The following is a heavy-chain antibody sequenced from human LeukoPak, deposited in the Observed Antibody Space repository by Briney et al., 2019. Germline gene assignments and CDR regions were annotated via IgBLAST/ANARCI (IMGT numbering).Heavy chain of an antibody. D-gene: IGHD6-13*01. J-gene: IGHJ4*02. V-gene: IGHV3-30*04. CDR1: GFTFSSYA. CDR2: ISYDGSNK. CDR3: ARAPPDAYSSSWPYYFDY. Sequence: PGGSLRLSCAASGFTFSSYAMHWVRQAPGKGLEWVAVISYDGSNKYYADFVKGRFTISRDNSKNTLYLQMNSLRAEDTAVYYCARAPPDAYSSSWPYYFDYWGQGTLVTVSS.